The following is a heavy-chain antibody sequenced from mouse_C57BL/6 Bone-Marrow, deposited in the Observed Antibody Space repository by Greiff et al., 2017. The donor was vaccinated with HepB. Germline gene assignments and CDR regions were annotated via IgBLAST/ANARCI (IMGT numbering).Heavy chain of an antibody. J-gene: IGHJ3*01. CDR2: IDPSDSYT. CDR1: GYTFTSYW. V-gene: IGHV1-50*01. D-gene: IGHD2-10*02. CDR3: ARGYGNSAWFAY. Sequence: QVQLQQPGAELVKPGASVKLSCKASGYTFTSYWMQWVKQRPGQGLEWIGEIDPSDSYTNYNQKFKGKATLTVDPSSSTAYMQLSSLTSEDSAVYYCARGYGNSAWFAYWGQGTLVTVSA.